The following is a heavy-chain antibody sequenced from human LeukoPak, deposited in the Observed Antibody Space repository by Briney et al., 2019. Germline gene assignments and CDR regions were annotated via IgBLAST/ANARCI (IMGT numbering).Heavy chain of an antibody. Sequence: GGSLRLSCAASGFTFSSYSMNWVRQAPGKGLEWVSSISSSSSYIYYADSVKGRFTISRDNAKNSLHLQMNSLRTEDTAVYYCVRDGSSWGNFDYWGQGTLVSVSS. CDR2: ISSSSSYI. CDR3: VRDGSSWGNFDY. J-gene: IGHJ4*02. D-gene: IGHD7-27*01. V-gene: IGHV3-21*01. CDR1: GFTFSSYS.